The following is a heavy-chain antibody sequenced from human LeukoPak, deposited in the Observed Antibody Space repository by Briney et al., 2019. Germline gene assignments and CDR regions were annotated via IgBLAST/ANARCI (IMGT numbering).Heavy chain of an antibody. CDR3: ATASGGSVWIDFDY. Sequence: ASVKVSCKVSGYTLTELSMHWVRQAPGKGLEWMGGFDPEDGETIYAQKFQGRVTMTEDTSTDTAYMELSSLRSEDTAVYYCATASGGSVWIDFDYWGQGTLVTVSS. J-gene: IGHJ4*02. CDR2: FDPEDGET. CDR1: GYTLTELS. D-gene: IGHD3-10*01. V-gene: IGHV1-24*01.